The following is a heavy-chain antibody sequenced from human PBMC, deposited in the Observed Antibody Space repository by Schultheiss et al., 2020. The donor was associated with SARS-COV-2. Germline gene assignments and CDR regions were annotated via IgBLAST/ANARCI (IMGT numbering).Heavy chain of an antibody. CDR3: ARAAIAARPGS. CDR1: GFTFSSYW. V-gene: IGHV3-74*01. CDR2: INSDGSST. J-gene: IGHJ4*02. Sequence: GESLKISCAASGFTFSSYWMHWVRQAPGKGLVWVSRINSDGSSTSYADSVKGRFTISRDNAKNTLYLQMNSLRAEDTAVYYCARAAIAARPGSWGQGTLVTVSS. D-gene: IGHD6-6*01.